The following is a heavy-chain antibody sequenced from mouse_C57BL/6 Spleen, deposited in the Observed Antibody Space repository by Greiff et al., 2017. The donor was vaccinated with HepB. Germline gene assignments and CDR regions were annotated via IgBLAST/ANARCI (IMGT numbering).Heavy chain of an antibody. Sequence: QVQLQQPGAELVRPGSSVKLSCKASGYTFTSYWMHWVKQRPIQGLEWIGNIDPSDSETHYNQKFKDKATLTVDKSSSTAYMQLSSLTYEDSAVYYCARGKDSSGYRFAYWGQGTLVTVSA. CDR2: IDPSDSET. J-gene: IGHJ3*01. V-gene: IGHV1-52*01. D-gene: IGHD3-2*02. CDR1: GYTFTSYW. CDR3: ARGKDSSGYRFAY.